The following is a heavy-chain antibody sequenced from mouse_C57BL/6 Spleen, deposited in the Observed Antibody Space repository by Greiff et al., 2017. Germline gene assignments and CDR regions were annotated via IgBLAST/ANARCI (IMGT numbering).Heavy chain of an antibody. CDR2: IDPSDSYT. CDR3: ARYGSSYSWYFDV. D-gene: IGHD1-1*01. Sequence: QVQLQQPGAELVMPGASVKLSCKASGYTFTSYWMHWVKQRPGQGLEWIGEIDPSDSYTNYNQKFKGKSTLTVDKSSSTAYMQLSSLTSEDSAVYYCARYGSSYSWYFDVWGTGTTVTVSS. V-gene: IGHV1-69*01. CDR1: GYTFTSYW. J-gene: IGHJ1*03.